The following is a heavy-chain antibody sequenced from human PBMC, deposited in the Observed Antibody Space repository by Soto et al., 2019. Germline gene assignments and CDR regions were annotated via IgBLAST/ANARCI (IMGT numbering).Heavy chain of an antibody. J-gene: IGHJ4*02. CDR2: IDPSDSAT. CDR3: ARQMSNSDNGHYVYCFDF. V-gene: IGHV5-10-1*01. Sequence: GESLKISCKGSVYSFAGYWITWVRQRPGKGLEWLGRIDPSDSATNYSPSFRGHVTISGDRYISTVYLQWSSLQASDTAVYYCARQMSNSDNGHYVYCFDFWGQGTLVTVSS. D-gene: IGHD3-3*01. CDR1: VYSFAGYW.